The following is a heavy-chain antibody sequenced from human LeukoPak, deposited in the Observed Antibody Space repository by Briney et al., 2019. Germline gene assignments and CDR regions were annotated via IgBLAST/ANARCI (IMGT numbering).Heavy chain of an antibody. Sequence: GGSLRLSCAASGFTFSSYTMNWVRQAPGKGLEWVAFIRYDGSNKYYADSVKGRFTISRDNSKNTLYLQMNSLRAEDTAVYYCAKEPRPYYYDSRASGPYWGQGTLVTVSS. CDR2: IRYDGSNK. CDR1: GFTFSSYT. D-gene: IGHD3-22*01. V-gene: IGHV3-30*02. CDR3: AKEPRPYYYDSRASGPY. J-gene: IGHJ4*02.